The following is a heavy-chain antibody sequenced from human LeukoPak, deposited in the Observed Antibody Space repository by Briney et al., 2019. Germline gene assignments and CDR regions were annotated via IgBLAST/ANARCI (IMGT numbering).Heavy chain of an antibody. J-gene: IGHJ4*02. CDR3: ASMPIWFGEPV. D-gene: IGHD3-10*01. CDR1: GYSISSGYY. V-gene: IGHV4-38-2*02. CDR2: FYHSGST. Sequence: SETLSLTCTVSGYSISSGYYWGWIRQPPGKGLEWIGSFYHSGSTYYNPSLKSRVTISVDTSKNQFSLKLSSVTAADTAVYYCASMPIWFGEPVWGQGTLVTVSS.